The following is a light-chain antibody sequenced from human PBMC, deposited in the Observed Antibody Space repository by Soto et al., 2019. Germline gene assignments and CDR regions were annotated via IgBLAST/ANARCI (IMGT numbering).Light chain of an antibody. V-gene: IGKV3-11*01. CDR1: QSVSSY. J-gene: IGKJ1*01. Sequence: EIVLTQSPATLSLSPGERATLSCRASQSVSSYLAWYQQKPGQAPRLLIYDASNRATGIPARFSGSGSGTDFTLTISSLEPEDFAIYWCLQTTSFPWTFGQGTKVEIK. CDR2: DAS. CDR3: LQTTSFPWT.